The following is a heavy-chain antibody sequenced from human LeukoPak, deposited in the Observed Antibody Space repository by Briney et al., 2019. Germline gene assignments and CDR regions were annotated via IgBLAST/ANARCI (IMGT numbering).Heavy chain of an antibody. D-gene: IGHD6-25*01. J-gene: IGHJ4*02. V-gene: IGHV3-7*03. CDR2: IKHDGSEK. Sequence: GGSLRLSCAASGFAFSTYWMSWVRQAPGKGLEWVANIKHDGSEKYYVDSVKGRFTISRDNAKNSLYLQMNSLRAEDTAMYYCARGRCSGTTYYFDYWGQGTLVTVSS. CDR1: GFAFSTYW. CDR3: ARGRCSGTTYYFDY.